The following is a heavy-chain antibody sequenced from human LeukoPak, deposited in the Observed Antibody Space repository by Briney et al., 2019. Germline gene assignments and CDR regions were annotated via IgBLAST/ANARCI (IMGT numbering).Heavy chain of an antibody. D-gene: IGHD6-19*01. Sequence: SETLSLTCTVSGGSISSYYWSWIRQPPGKGLEWIGYIYYSGSTNYNPSLKSRVTISVDTSKNQFSLKLSSVTAADTAVYYCARLDSSGWDAFDIWGQGTMVTVSS. CDR1: GGSISSYY. CDR2: IYYSGST. V-gene: IGHV4-59*08. CDR3: ARLDSSGWDAFDI. J-gene: IGHJ3*02.